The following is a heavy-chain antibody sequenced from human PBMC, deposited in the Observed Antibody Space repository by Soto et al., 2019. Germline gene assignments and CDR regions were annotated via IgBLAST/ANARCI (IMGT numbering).Heavy chain of an antibody. CDR2: ISVGGSDT. CDR3: GSVPIWCGSSSCYTEGFDS. D-gene: IGHD2-2*01. V-gene: IGHV3-23*01. CDR1: GFVFSDYA. Sequence: EVQLLDSGGGWVQPGGSLRLSCVASGFVFSDYAMSWVRQAPGKGLEWVSAISVGGSDTYYADSVKGRFTVSRVNSESTLYLQMNTLRAEDTAIYYCGSVPIWCGSSSCYTEGFDSWGQGTLVTVSS. J-gene: IGHJ4*02.